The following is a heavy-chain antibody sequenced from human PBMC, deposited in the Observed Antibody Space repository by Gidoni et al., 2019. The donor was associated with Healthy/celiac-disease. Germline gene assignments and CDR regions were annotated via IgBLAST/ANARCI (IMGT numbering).Heavy chain of an antibody. D-gene: IGHD3-3*01. V-gene: IGHV4-38-2*01. J-gene: IGHJ4*02. Sequence: QVQLQESGPGLVKPSETLSLTCAVSGYSISRGYYWGWIRQPPGKGLEWIGSIYHSGRTYYNPSLKSRVTISVDTSKNQFSLKLSSVTAADTAVYYCARAGQYYDFWSGYYTRGVPALDYWGQGTLVTVSS. CDR1: GYSISRGYY. CDR2: IYHSGRT. CDR3: ARAGQYYDFWSGYYTRGVPALDY.